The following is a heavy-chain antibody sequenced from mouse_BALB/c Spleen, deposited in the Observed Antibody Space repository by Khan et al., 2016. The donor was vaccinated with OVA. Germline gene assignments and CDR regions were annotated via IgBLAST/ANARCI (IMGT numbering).Heavy chain of an antibody. V-gene: IGHV5-6*01. CDR2: INSGGDYT. CDR1: GFTFSSYS. D-gene: IGHD1-1*02. J-gene: IGHJ3*01. CDR3: AEHLGGSFAY. Sequence: EVQLQESGGDLVKPGGSLKLSCAASGFTFSSYSMSWVRQTPDKRLEWVAPINSGGDYTYYPDSVKGRFTISRDNAKNTLYLQMRDLKSEDTAMYYCAEHLGGSFAYWGQGTLFTVSA.